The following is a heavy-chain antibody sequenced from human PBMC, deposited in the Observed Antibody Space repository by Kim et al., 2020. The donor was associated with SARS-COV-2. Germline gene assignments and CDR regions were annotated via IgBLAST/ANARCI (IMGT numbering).Heavy chain of an antibody. Sequence: GESLKISCKGSGYSFTSYWIGWVRQMPGKGLEWMGIIYPGDSDTRYSPSFQGQVTIPADKSISTAYLQWSSLKASDTAMYYCARQYSVLLWFGGLSAGYWGQGTLVPVSS. CDR3: ARQYSVLLWFGGLSAGY. CDR2: IYPGDSDT. CDR1: GYSFTSYW. J-gene: IGHJ4*02. D-gene: IGHD3-10*01. V-gene: IGHV5-51*01.